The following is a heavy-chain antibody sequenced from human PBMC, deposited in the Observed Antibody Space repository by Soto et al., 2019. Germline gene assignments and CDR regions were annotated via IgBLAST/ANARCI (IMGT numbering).Heavy chain of an antibody. CDR1: GGSIRSGGYY. Sequence: SETLSLTCTVSGGSIRSGGYYWSWVRQNPRRGLEWIGNIYYSGNTYYNPSLKSRLTISVDTSKNQFSLNLSSVTAADTAVYYCARDRLMATAGTARHYFGLDVWGQGTTVTVS. CDR3: ARDRLMATAGTARHYFGLDV. V-gene: IGHV4-31*03. CDR2: IYYSGNT. D-gene: IGHD5-18*01. J-gene: IGHJ6*02.